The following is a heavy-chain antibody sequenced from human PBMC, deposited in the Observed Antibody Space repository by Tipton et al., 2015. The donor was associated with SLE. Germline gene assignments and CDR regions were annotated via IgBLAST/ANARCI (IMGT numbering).Heavy chain of an antibody. CDR3: AREAQGYVSGAFDF. CDR1: GFTFSSYV. J-gene: IGHJ3*01. D-gene: IGHD3-3*01. Sequence: SLRLSCAASGFTFSSYVLHWVRKAPGKGLEWVAFISHDGSNKYYADSVKGPFTISRDNSKNTLYLQMNSLRAEDTTVYYCAREAQGYVSGAFDFWGQGTMVTVSS. V-gene: IGHV3-30*04. CDR2: ISHDGSNK.